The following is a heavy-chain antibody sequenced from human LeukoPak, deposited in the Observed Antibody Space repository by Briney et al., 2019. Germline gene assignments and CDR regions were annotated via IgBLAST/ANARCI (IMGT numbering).Heavy chain of an antibody. J-gene: IGHJ4*02. V-gene: IGHV3-13*01. CDR1: AFTFSSYD. Sequence: PGGSLRLSCAASAFTFSSYDMHWVRQATGKGLEWVSAISTAGDTYYPGSVKSRFTISRENAKNSLYLQMNSLRAGDTAVYYCARGRPDGEVDYWGQGTLVTVSS. CDR2: ISTAGDT. CDR3: ARGRPDGEVDY. D-gene: IGHD3-10*01.